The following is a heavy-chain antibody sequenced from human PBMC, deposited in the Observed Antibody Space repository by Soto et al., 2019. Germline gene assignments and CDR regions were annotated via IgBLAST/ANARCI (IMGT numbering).Heavy chain of an antibody. Sequence: QVQLVQSGAEVKKPGSSVKVSCVASGGSISTSDFSWVRQVPGQGLEWMGGIIPIFGAANHAQNFQGRATISADESTETVYMELSNLRSDDTAMYYCARDPRSGWTHDAFDIWGPGTMIIVSS. D-gene: IGHD3-22*01. CDR3: ARDPRSGWTHDAFDI. V-gene: IGHV1-69*01. CDR2: IIPIFGAA. J-gene: IGHJ3*02. CDR1: GGSISTSD.